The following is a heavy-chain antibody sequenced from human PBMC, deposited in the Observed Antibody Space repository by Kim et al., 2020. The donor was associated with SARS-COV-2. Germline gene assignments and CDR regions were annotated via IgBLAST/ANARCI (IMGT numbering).Heavy chain of an antibody. V-gene: IGHV3-23*01. CDR1: EFSFSDYA. Sequence: GGSLRLSCAASEFSFSDYAMSWVRQAPGKGLEWVSGISGSGGRTNYADSLKGRFTISRDNSKATLYLQMNSLRAEDTAVYYCTRGVRGTEYSVDIWGQGT. CDR2: ISGSGGRT. J-gene: IGHJ3*02. D-gene: IGHD3-10*01. CDR3: TRGVRGTEYSVDI.